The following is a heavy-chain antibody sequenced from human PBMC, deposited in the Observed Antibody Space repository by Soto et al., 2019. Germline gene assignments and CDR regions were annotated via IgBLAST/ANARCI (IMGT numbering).Heavy chain of an antibody. Sequence: SETLSLTCTVSGASISGFYWSWIRQSAGKGLEWIGRIYATGTTDYNPSLKSRVMMSVDTSKKQFSLKLRSVTAADTAVYYCVRDGTKTLRDWFDPWGQGISVTVSS. J-gene: IGHJ5*02. CDR1: GASISGFY. CDR3: VRDGTKTLRDWFDP. CDR2: IYATGTT. D-gene: IGHD1-1*01. V-gene: IGHV4-4*07.